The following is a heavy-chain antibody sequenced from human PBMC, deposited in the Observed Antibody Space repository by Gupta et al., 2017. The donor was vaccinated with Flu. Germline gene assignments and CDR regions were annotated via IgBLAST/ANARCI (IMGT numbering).Heavy chain of an antibody. CDR2: SNPSGGST. D-gene: IGHD1-1*01. CDR1: GYTSTSYY. V-gene: IGHV1-46*01. CDR3: ARGTYYSEY. J-gene: IGHJ4*02. Sequence: GYTSTSYYRPWVRQATGQGLEGMEMSNPSGGSTRYAEKFQGRVTVTMDTSTSTVFMELSSLSSDDTAVYYCARGTYYSEYWGPGTLVTVSS.